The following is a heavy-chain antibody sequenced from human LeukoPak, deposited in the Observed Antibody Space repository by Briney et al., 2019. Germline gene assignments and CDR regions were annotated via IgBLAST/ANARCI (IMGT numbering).Heavy chain of an antibody. Sequence: GGSLRLSCAASGVIFGNYALSWVRQAPGKGLEWVSAISGSGGSTYYADSVKGRFTISRDNSKNTQYLQMNSLRAEDTAVYYCATGDPVVTAATFDYWGQGTLVTVSS. CDR1: GVIFGNYA. V-gene: IGHV3-23*01. CDR3: ATGDPVVTAATFDY. J-gene: IGHJ4*02. CDR2: ISGSGGST. D-gene: IGHD2-2*01.